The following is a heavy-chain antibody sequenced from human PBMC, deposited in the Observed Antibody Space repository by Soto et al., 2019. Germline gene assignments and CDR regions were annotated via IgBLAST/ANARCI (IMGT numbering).Heavy chain of an antibody. J-gene: IGHJ4*02. Sequence: EGSLRLYCAASGFTFSSYWMHWVRQAPGKGLVWVSRINSDGSSTSYADSVKGRFTISRDNAKNTLYLQMNSLRAEDTAVYYCARYITRGYYFDYWGQGTVVTVSS. CDR2: INSDGSST. CDR1: GFTFSSYW. CDR3: ARYITRGYYFDY. D-gene: IGHD3-10*01. V-gene: IGHV3-74*01.